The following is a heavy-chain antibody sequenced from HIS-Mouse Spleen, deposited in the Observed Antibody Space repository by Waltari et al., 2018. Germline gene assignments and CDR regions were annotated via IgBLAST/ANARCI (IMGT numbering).Heavy chain of an antibody. J-gene: IGHJ6*02. CDR2: INPNSGGT. V-gene: IGHV1-2*02. Sequence: QVLLVQSGAEVNKPGASVKLSCKAYGYTFTGYYMHWARQAPGQGLEWMGWINPNSGGTNYAQKFQGRVTMTRDTSISTAYMELSRLRSDDTAVYYCARDSIAVMDVWGQGTTVTVSS. D-gene: IGHD6-19*01. CDR1: GYTFTGYY. CDR3: ARDSIAVMDV.